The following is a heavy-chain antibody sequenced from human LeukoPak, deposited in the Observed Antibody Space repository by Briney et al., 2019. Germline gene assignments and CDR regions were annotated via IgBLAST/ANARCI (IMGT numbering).Heavy chain of an antibody. CDR3: ARDQIGPVAGTDY. Sequence: GGSLRLSCAASGFTFSNYEMNWVRQAPGKGLDGLSYITSSGRAIYYADSVKGRFTISRDNAKNSLYLQMNSLRAEDTAVYYCARDQIGPVAGTDYWGQGTLVTVSS. J-gene: IGHJ4*02. CDR1: GFTFSNYE. V-gene: IGHV3-48*03. D-gene: IGHD6-19*01. CDR2: ITSSGRAI.